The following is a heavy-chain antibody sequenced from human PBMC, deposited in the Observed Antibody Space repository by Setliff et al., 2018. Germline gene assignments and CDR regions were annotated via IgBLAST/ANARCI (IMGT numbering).Heavy chain of an antibody. CDR3: ARSRSSSPWNNWFDP. J-gene: IGHJ5*02. CDR2: IYPGDSDT. D-gene: IGHD6-6*01. CDR1: GYSFTSYW. V-gene: IGHV5-51*01. Sequence: GESLTISCKGSGYSFTSYWIGWVRQMPGKGLEWMGIIYPGDSDTRYSPSFQGQVTISADKSISTAYLQWSSLKASDTAMYYCARSRSSSPWNNWFDPWGQGTLVTVSS.